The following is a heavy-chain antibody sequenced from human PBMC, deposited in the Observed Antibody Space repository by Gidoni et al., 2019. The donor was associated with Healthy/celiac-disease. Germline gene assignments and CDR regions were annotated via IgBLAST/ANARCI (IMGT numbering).Heavy chain of an antibody. CDR3: ARVVVVVATQPGLDY. Sequence: CAASGFTFSSYSMNWVRQAPGKGLEWVSSISSSSSYIYYADSVKGRFTISRDNAKNSLYLQMNSLRAEDTAVYYCARVVVVVATQPGLDYWGQGTLVTVSS. D-gene: IGHD2-15*01. J-gene: IGHJ4*02. CDR2: ISSSSSYI. V-gene: IGHV3-21*01. CDR1: GFTFSSYS.